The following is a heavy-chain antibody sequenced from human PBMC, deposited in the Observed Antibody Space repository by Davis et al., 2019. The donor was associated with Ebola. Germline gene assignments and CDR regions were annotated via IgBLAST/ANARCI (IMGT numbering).Heavy chain of an antibody. CDR3: TRGYGSGSYRDY. D-gene: IGHD3-10*01. V-gene: IGHV1-24*01. CDR1: GYTLTELS. J-gene: IGHJ4*02. CDR2: FDPEDGET. Sequence: ASVKVSCKVSGYTLTELSMHWVRQAPGKGLEWMGGFDPEDGETIYAQKFQGRVTMTEDTSTDTAYMELSSLKTEDTAVYYCTRGYGSGSYRDYWGQGTLVTVSS.